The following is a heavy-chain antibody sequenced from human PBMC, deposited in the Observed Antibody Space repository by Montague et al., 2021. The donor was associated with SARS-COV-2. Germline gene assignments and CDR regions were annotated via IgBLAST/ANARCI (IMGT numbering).Heavy chain of an antibody. D-gene: IGHD1-26*01. CDR2: ISYDGSNQ. Sequence: SLRLSCAASGFAFSTYAMYWVRQAPGKGLEWVAVISYDGSNQYYADSVKGRSTISRDNSKNTLYLQMNSLRAEDTAVYYCARTQSGNYLYYFDYWGQGILVTVSS. V-gene: IGHV3-30*04. J-gene: IGHJ4*02. CDR1: GFAFSTYA. CDR3: ARTQSGNYLYYFDY.